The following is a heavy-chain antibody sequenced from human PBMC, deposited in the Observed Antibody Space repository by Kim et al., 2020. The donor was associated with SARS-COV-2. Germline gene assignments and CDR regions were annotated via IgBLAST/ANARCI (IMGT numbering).Heavy chain of an antibody. J-gene: IGHJ4*02. CDR1: GFTFSSYG. V-gene: IGHV3-33*05. CDR2: ISYDGSNK. Sequence: LSLACAASGFTFSSYGMHWVRQAPGKGLEWVAVISYDGSNKYYADSVKGRFTISRDNSKNTLYLQMNSLRAEDTAVYYCARARSDYWGQGTLVTVSS. CDR3: ARARSDY.